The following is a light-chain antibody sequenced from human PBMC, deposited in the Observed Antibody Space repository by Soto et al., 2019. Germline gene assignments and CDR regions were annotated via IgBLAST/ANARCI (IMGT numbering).Light chain of an antibody. Sequence: DIQMTQSPSSLSASVGDRVTITCRPSQRISSRLNWYQKKPGKAPKVLIYGVSSLQNGVPSRLSGSGSGTDFTLTISSLQPEDIATYYCQQTDSTPYTFGQGTTLDIK. CDR2: GVS. V-gene: IGKV1-39*01. J-gene: IGKJ2*01. CDR3: QQTDSTPYT. CDR1: QRISSR.